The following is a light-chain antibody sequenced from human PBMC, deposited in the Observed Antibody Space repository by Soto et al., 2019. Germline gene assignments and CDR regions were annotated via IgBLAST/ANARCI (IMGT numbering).Light chain of an antibody. CDR2: GAS. CDR3: QEYNNWPDFT. V-gene: IGKV3-15*01. CDR1: QSVGSN. J-gene: IGKJ3*01. Sequence: EIVMTQSPATLSVSPGERATLSCRASQSVGSNLAWYQQRPGQAPRLLIYGASTRATGIPARFSGSGSGTEFTLTISSLQSEDVAVYHCQEYNNWPDFTFGPGTKVDVK.